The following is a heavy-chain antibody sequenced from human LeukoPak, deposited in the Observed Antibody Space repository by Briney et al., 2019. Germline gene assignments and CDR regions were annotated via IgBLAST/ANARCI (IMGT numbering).Heavy chain of an antibody. CDR2: IFYSGST. V-gene: IGHV4-39*01. Sequence: KPSETLSLTCTVSSGSISTSNYYWGWVRQPPGKALEWIGNIFYSGSTYYSPSLKSRVTISLDTSRNQFSLNLSSVTAADTAVYCARQEIGLRSFDPWGQGTLVTVSS. CDR3: ARQEIGLRSFDP. D-gene: IGHD3/OR15-3a*01. J-gene: IGHJ5*02. CDR1: SGSISTSNYY.